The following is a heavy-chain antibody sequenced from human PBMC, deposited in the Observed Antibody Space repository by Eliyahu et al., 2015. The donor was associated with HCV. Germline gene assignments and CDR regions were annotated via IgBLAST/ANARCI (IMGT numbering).Heavy chain of an antibody. CDR1: GYTLTELS. D-gene: IGHD6-19*01. J-gene: IGHJ3*02. CDR2: FDPEDGET. Sequence: CKVSGYTLTELSMHWVRQAPGKGLEWMGGFDPEDGETIYAQKFQGRVTMTEDTSTDTAYMELSSLRSEDTAVYYCATGFLIRRIAVAGTGAFDIWGQGTMVTVSS. CDR3: ATGFLIRRIAVAGTGAFDI. V-gene: IGHV1-24*01.